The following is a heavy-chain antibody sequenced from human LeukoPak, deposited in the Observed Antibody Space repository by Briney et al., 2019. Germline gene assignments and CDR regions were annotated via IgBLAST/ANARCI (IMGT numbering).Heavy chain of an antibody. D-gene: IGHD3-3*01. Sequence: SVKASCKASGGTFSSYAISWVRQAPGQGVEWMGGIIPIFGTANYAQKFQGRVTITTDESTSTAYMELSSLRSEDTAVYYCARVNTIFGVWGPFDYWGQGTLVTVSS. CDR1: GGTFSSYA. J-gene: IGHJ4*02. CDR2: IIPIFGTA. V-gene: IGHV1-69*05. CDR3: ARVNTIFGVWGPFDY.